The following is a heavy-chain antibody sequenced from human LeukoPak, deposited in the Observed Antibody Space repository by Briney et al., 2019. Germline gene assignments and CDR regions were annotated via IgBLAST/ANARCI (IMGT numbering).Heavy chain of an antibody. CDR3: AKYYYDSSGSNTFGDF. V-gene: IGHV3-23*01. Sequence: PGGALRLSCAASGFTFSSYAMTWVRQAPGKGLEWVSTISGSGGSTYYADSMKGRFTISRDNSKSTLYLQMNSLRAEDIAVYYCAKYYYDSSGSNTFGDFWGRGTMVTVSS. J-gene: IGHJ4*02. D-gene: IGHD3-22*01. CDR2: ISGSGGST. CDR1: GFTFSSYA.